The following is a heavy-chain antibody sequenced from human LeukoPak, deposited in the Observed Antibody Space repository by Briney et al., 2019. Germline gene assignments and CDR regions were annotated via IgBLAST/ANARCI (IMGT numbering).Heavy chain of an antibody. D-gene: IGHD6-13*01. CDR1: GGSISSGSCY. CDR3: ARVGTPEVDY. V-gene: IGHV4-61*02. CDR2: IYTSGST. J-gene: IGHJ4*02. Sequence: SQTLSLTCTVSGGSISSGSCYWSWIRQPAGKGLEWIGRIYTSGSTNYNPSLKSRVTISVDTSKNQFSLKLSSVTAADTAVYYCARVGTPEVDYWGQGTLVTVSS.